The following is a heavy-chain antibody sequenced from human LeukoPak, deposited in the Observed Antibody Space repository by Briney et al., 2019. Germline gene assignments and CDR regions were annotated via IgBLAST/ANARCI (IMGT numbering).Heavy chain of an antibody. CDR2: IYYSGST. CDR1: GYSISSGYY. J-gene: IGHJ6*03. Sequence: PSETLSLTCTVSGYSISSGYYWGWIRQPPGKGLEWIGYIYYSGSTNYNPSLKSRVTMSVDTSKNQFSLKLSSVTAADTAVYYCARERSSWYTQNYYYYYMDVWGKGTTVTISS. CDR3: ARERSSWYTQNYYYYYMDV. D-gene: IGHD6-13*01. V-gene: IGHV4-61*01.